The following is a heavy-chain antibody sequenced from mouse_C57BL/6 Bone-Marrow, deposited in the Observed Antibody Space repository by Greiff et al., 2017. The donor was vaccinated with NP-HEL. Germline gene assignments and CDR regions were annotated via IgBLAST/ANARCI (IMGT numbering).Heavy chain of an antibody. CDR1: GYSITSGYY. V-gene: IGHV3-6*01. CDR2: ISYDGSN. J-gene: IGHJ2*01. Sequence: EVQLQESGPGLVKPSQSLSLTCSVTGYSITSGYYWNWIRQFPGNKLEWMGYISYDGSNNYNPSLKNRISITRDTSKNQFFLKLNSVTTEDTATYHCARGGVTRFDYWGQGTTLTVSS. CDR3: ARGGVTRFDY. D-gene: IGHD2-2*01.